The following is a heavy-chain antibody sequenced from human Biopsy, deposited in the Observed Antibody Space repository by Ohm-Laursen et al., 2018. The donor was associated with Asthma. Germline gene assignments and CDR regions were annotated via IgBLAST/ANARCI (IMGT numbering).Heavy chain of an antibody. Sequence: GASVKASCKASGYTFISFAIHWARQAPGQRLEWMGWVNTGNGDTKYSQKFQGRVTITRDTSASTAYMELRSLRSEDTATYYCARTYYDFLTGQVKDVFGVWGQGTMVTVSS. CDR1: GYTFISFA. V-gene: IGHV1-3*04. D-gene: IGHD3-9*01. J-gene: IGHJ3*01. CDR2: VNTGNGDT. CDR3: ARTYYDFLTGQVKDVFGV.